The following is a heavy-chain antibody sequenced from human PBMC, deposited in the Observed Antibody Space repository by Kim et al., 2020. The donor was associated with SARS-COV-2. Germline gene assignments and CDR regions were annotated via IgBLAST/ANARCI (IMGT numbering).Heavy chain of an antibody. D-gene: IGHD3-10*01. CDR1: GYSISSGYY. CDR2: IYHSGST. V-gene: IGHV4-38-2*02. J-gene: IGHJ4*02. Sequence: SETLSLTCTVSGYSISSGYYWGWIRQPPGKGLEWIGSIYHSGSTYYNPSLKSRVTISVDTSKNQFSLKLSSLTAADTAVYYCARDLKQYGSGSGDLDYWGQGTLVTVSS. CDR3: ARDLKQYGSGSGDLDY.